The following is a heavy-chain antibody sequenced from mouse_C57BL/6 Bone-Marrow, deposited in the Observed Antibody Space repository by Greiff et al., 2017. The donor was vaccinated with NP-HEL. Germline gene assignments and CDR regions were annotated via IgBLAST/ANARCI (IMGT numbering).Heavy chain of an antibody. Sequence: QVQLQQSGPELVKPGASVKISCKASGYAFSSSWMNWVKQRPGKGLEWIGRIYPGDGATNYNGKFKGKATLTADKSSSTAYMQLSSLTSEDSAVYFCARSYYGNYELMDYWGQGTSVTVSS. J-gene: IGHJ4*01. CDR3: ARSYYGNYELMDY. CDR2: IYPGDGAT. D-gene: IGHD2-1*01. CDR1: GYAFSSSW. V-gene: IGHV1-82*01.